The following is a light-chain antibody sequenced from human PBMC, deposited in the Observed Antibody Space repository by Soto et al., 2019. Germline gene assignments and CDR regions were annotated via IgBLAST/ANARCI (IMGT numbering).Light chain of an antibody. CDR3: QQYGSSQWT. Sequence: DIQMTQYPSTLSASVGDRVTITCRASHTISSWLAWYQQKPGKAPKLLIYKASYLQSWVPSTFSGSGSGTEFTLTISSLQPDDFAVYYCQQYGSSQWTFGQGTKVDI. CDR2: KAS. J-gene: IGKJ1*01. CDR1: HTISSW. V-gene: IGKV1-5*03.